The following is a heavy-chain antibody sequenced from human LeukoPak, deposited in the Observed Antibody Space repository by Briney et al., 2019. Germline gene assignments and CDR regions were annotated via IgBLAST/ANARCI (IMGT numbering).Heavy chain of an antibody. J-gene: IGHJ6*02. CDR1: GYTFTSYD. V-gene: IGHV1-8*01. Sequence: ASVEVSCKASGYTFTSYDINWVRQATGQGLEWMGWMNPNSGNTGYAQKFQGRVTMTRNTSISTAYMELSSLRSEDTAVYYCARFGLAYSSSWLNYYYYDMDVWGQGTTVTVSS. CDR3: ARFGLAYSSSWLNYYYYDMDV. D-gene: IGHD6-13*01. CDR2: MNPNSGNT.